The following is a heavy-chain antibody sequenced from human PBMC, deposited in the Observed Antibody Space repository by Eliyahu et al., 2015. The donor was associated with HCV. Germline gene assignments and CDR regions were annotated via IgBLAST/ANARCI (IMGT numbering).Heavy chain of an antibody. Sequence: QVQLVQSGAEVRKPGASVIVSCKAXGYXFTGNYLHWVRQAPGQGLEWMGWINPHSGDTKSAQKFQGRVTLTRDTSITTAYMELSRLESDDTAIYYCARDGDLWQSQHWGQGTLVSVSS. V-gene: IGHV1-2*02. CDR3: ARDGDLWQSQH. CDR2: INPHSGDT. J-gene: IGHJ1*01. CDR1: GYXFTGNY. D-gene: IGHD7-27*01.